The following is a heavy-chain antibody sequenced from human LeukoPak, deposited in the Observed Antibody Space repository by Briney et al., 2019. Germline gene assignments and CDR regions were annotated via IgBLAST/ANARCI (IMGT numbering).Heavy chain of an antibody. V-gene: IGHV1-69*04. CDR3: ARVSAAAAPPYYFDY. Sequence: GASVKVSCKASGGTFSSYAISWVRQAPGQGLAWMGRIIPILGIANYAQKFQGRVTITADKSTSTAYMELSSLRSEDKAVYYCARVSAAAAPPYYFDYWGQGTLVTVSS. D-gene: IGHD6-13*01. CDR2: IIPILGIA. CDR1: GGTFSSYA. J-gene: IGHJ4*02.